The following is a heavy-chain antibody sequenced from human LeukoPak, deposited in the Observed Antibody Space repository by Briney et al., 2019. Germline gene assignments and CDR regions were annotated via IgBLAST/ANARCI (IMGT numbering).Heavy chain of an antibody. CDR3: ARGVDYYDSSGYPEYFQH. CDR1: GGTFSSYA. V-gene: IGHV1-69*05. Sequence: SVKVSCKASGGTFSSYASSWVRQAPGQGLEWMGRIIPIFGTANYAQKFQGRVTITTDESTSTAYMELSSLRSEDTAVYYCARGVDYYDSSGYPEYFQHWGQGTLVTVSS. D-gene: IGHD3-22*01. CDR2: IIPIFGTA. J-gene: IGHJ1*01.